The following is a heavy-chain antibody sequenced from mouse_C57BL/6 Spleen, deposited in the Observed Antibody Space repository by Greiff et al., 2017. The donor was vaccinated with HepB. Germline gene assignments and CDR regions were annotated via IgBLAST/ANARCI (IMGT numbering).Heavy chain of an antibody. V-gene: IGHV7-3*01. CDR1: GFTFTDYY. CDR2: IRNKANGYTT. J-gene: IGHJ3*01. Sequence: EVKVVESGGGLVQPGGSLSLSCAASGFTFTDYYMSWVRQPPGKALEWLGFIRNKANGYTTEYSASVKGRFTISRDNSQSILYLQMNALRAEDSATYYCARYTGTGFAYWGQGTLVTVSA. CDR3: ARYTGTGFAY. D-gene: IGHD4-1*01.